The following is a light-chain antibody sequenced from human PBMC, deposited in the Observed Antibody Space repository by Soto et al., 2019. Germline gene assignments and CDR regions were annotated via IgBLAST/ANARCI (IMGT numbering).Light chain of an antibody. CDR3: QQYNTYST. CDR1: QGIRNY. Sequence: DIQMTQSPSSLSASVGDRVTITFRASQGIRNYLNWYQQKPGKAPKLLIYDASSLESGVPSRFSGSGSGTEFNLTISSLQPDDFATYYCQQYNTYSTFGQGTKVDI. V-gene: IGKV1-5*01. J-gene: IGKJ1*01. CDR2: DAS.